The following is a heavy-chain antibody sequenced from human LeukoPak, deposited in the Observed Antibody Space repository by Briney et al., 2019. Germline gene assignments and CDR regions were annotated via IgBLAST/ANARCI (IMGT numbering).Heavy chain of an antibody. D-gene: IGHD2-8*01. CDR1: GGTFSSYA. J-gene: IGHJ6*02. CDR2: IIPIFGTA. Sequence: ASVKVSCKASGGTFSSYAISWVRQAPGQGLEWMGGIIPIFGTANYAQKFQGRVTITRDTSASTAYMELSSLRSEDTAVYYCARAGLDIVLMDVWGQGTTVTV. CDR3: ARAGLDIVLMDV. V-gene: IGHV1-69*05.